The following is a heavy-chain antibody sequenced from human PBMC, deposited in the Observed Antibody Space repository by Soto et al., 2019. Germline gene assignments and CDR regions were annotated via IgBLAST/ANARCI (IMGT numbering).Heavy chain of an antibody. Sequence: PSETLSLTCTVSGDSISSGDYYWSWIRQPPGKGLEWIGYIYHTGTTYYNMSLKSRVTISVDRSKNQFSLKLSSVTAADTAVYYCARGINYYDSSGDSWFDPWGQGTLVTVSS. J-gene: IGHJ5*02. CDR3: ARGINYYDSSGDSWFDP. CDR2: IYHTGTT. D-gene: IGHD3-22*01. V-gene: IGHV4-30-2*01. CDR1: GDSISSGDYY.